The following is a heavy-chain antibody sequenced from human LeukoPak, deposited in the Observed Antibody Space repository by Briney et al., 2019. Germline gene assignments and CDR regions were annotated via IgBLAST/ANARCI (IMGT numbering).Heavy chain of an antibody. V-gene: IGHV3-53*01. Sequence: GGSLRLSCAASGFIVSINFMNWVRQAPGKGLEWVSVIYSSGNTYYADSVKGRFTISRGISKNNVYLQMNSLRAEDTAVYYCVRGGDIGGSFFGGFDMWGLGTMVTVSS. CDR2: IYSSGNT. D-gene: IGHD1-26*01. CDR1: GFIVSINF. J-gene: IGHJ3*02. CDR3: VRGGDIGGSFFGGFDM.